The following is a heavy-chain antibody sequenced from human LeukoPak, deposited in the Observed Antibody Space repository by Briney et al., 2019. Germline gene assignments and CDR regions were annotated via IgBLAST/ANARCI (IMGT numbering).Heavy chain of an antibody. V-gene: IGHV3-23*01. Sequence: GGSLRLSCAASVITFSTFSMGWVRQAPGKGLEWVSIISFDSHTTFYADSVRGRFTISRDNSKNTVYLQMNSLRAEDTALYYCAKGHLTVTRHFDSWGQGALVTVSS. CDR3: AKGHLTVTRHFDS. D-gene: IGHD4-17*01. J-gene: IGHJ4*02. CDR1: VITFSTFS. CDR2: ISFDSHTT.